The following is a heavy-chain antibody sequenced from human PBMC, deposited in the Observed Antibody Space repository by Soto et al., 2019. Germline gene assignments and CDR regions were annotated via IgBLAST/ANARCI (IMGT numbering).Heavy chain of an antibody. CDR1: GYTFTSYG. CDR2: ISAYNGNT. Sequence: ASVKVSCKASGYTFTSYGISWVRQAPGQGLEWVVWISAYNGNTNYAQKLQGRVTMTTDTSTSTAYMELRSLISDDTAVYYCARGREKQLVRQGFYYYYYYGMDVWGQGTTVTVSS. CDR3: ARGREKQLVRQGFYYYYYYGMDV. J-gene: IGHJ6*02. V-gene: IGHV1-18*01. D-gene: IGHD6-13*01.